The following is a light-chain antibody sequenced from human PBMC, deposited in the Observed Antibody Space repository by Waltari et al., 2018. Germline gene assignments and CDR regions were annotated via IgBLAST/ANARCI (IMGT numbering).Light chain of an antibody. CDR1: SSDFGYYNL. J-gene: IGLJ2*01. CDR2: EVN. CDR3: CSYAGGSTFVV. V-gene: IGLV2-23*02. Sequence: QSALTQPASLSGSPRQSITISCTGTSSDFGYYNLVSWYQQHPGKAPKLMIYEVNKRPSGVSNRFSASKSGNTASLTISGLQAEDEADYHCCSYAGGSTFVVFGGGTKLTVL.